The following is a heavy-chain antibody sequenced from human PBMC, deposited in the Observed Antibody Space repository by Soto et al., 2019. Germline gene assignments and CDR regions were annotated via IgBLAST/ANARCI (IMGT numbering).Heavy chain of an antibody. J-gene: IGHJ4*02. D-gene: IGHD1-26*01. CDR3: ARGRWSGTYPFDY. CDR1: GFTFSDHY. V-gene: IGHV3-72*01. CDR2: TRNKAKSYTT. Sequence: EVQLVESGGGLVQPGGSLRLSCAASGFTFSDHYMDWVRHAPGKGLEWVGRTRNKAKSYTTDYVASVKGRFTISRDDSKNSLYLQMNSLKTEDTAVYYCARGRWSGTYPFDYWGQGTLVTVSS.